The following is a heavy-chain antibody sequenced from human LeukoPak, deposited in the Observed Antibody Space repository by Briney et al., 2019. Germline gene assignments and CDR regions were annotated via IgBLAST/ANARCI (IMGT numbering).Heavy chain of an antibody. V-gene: IGHV3-23*01. CDR2: ISGSGGST. D-gene: IGHD2-2*01. Sequence: SGGSLRLSCPASGFTFSSFAMTWVRQAPGKGLEWVSAISGSGGSTYYADSVKGRFTISRDNDNNSVYLHIKSLRVEDTAVYYCVREGPYCRSPGSCYPGNYHYMDVWGQGTTVSVSS. J-gene: IGHJ6*02. CDR1: GFTFSSFA. CDR3: VREGPYCRSPGSCYPGNYHYMDV.